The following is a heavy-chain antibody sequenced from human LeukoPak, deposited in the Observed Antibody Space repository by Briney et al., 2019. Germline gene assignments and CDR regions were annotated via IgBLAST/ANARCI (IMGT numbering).Heavy chain of an antibody. Sequence: SVKVSCKASGGTFSSYTISWVRQAPGQGLEWMGRIIPILSIANYAQKFQGRVTITADKSTSTAYMELSSLRSEDTAVYYCARGEDSSFDYWGQGTLVTVSS. J-gene: IGHJ4*02. D-gene: IGHD2-15*01. V-gene: IGHV1-69*02. CDR2: IIPILSIA. CDR1: GGTFSSYT. CDR3: ARGEDSSFDY.